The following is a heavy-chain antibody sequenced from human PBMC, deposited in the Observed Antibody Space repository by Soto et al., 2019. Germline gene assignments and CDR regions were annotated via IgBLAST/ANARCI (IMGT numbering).Heavy chain of an antibody. J-gene: IGHJ3*02. CDR3: ARDKVLWFGDDAFDI. V-gene: IGHV4-31*03. CDR1: GGSISSGGYY. CDR2: IYYSGST. D-gene: IGHD3-10*01. Sequence: QVQLQESGPGLVKPSQTLSLTCTVSGGSISSGGYYWSWIRQHPGKGLEWIGYIYYSGSTYYNPSLKSRVTITVDTSKNQFSLKLSSVTAADTAVYYCARDKVLWFGDDAFDIWGQGTMVTVSS.